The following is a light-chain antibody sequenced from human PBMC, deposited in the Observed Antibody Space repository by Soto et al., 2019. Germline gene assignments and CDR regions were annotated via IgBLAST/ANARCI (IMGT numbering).Light chain of an antibody. CDR2: GAS. J-gene: IGKJ5*01. V-gene: IGKV1-27*01. CDR1: QGISSF. CDR3: QKYSSVIT. Sequence: DIQMTQSPSSLSASVGDRVTITCRASQGISSFVAWYQQKPGKVPRLLISGASTLQSGVPSRFSGSGSGTDFTLPITSLQPEDVATYFCQKYSSVITFGQWTRLEIK.